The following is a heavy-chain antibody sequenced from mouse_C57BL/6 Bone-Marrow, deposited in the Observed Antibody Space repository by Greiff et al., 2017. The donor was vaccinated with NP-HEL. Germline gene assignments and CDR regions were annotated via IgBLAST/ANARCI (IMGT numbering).Heavy chain of an antibody. CDR3: ARSRYYGSYYWYFDV. CDR1: GYTFTSYW. Sequence: ASGYTFTSYWMHWVKQRPGQGLEWIGNINPSNGGTNYNEKFKSKATLTVDKSSSTAYMQLSSLTSEDSAVYYCARSRYYGSYYWYFDVWGTGTTVTVSS. CDR2: INPSNGGT. V-gene: IGHV1-53*01. D-gene: IGHD1-1*01. J-gene: IGHJ1*03.